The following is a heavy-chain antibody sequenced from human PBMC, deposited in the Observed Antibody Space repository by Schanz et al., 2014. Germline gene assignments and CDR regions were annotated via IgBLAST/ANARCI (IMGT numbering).Heavy chain of an antibody. CDR1: GFTASSHS. J-gene: IGHJ4*02. CDR2: ISGSGGST. CDR3: ARDRRNADLDY. V-gene: IGHV3-23*04. D-gene: IGHD1-1*01. Sequence: EVQLVESGGGLVKPGGSLRLSCGVSGFTASSHSMNWVRQAPGKGLEWVIVISGSGGSTYYADSVRGRFTMSRDNSKNTVHLQMSSLRVEDTALYYCARDRRNADLDYWGQGTLVTVSS.